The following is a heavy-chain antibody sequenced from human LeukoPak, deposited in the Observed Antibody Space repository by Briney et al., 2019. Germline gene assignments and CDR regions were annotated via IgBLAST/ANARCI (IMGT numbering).Heavy chain of an antibody. D-gene: IGHD2-2*02. CDR3: VRHWRRIPLIDY. CDR2: IYYSGST. J-gene: IGHJ4*02. CDR1: GGSISSSSYY. Sequence: KPSETLSLTCISGGSISSSSYYWGWIRQPPGKGLEWIGSIYYSGSTYYNPSLKSRVTISVDTSKNQFSLKLSSVTAADTAVYYCVRHWRRIPLIDYWGQGTLVTVSS. V-gene: IGHV4-39*01.